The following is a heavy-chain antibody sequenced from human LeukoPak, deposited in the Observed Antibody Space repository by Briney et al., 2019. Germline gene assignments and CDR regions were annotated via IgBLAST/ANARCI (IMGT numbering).Heavy chain of an antibody. CDR1: GGSISSYY. J-gene: IGHJ3*02. D-gene: IGHD6-19*01. CDR2: IYTSGST. V-gene: IGHV4-4*07. Sequence: SETLSLTCTVSGGSISSYYWSWIRQPAGKGLEWIGRIYTSGSTNYNPSLKSRVTMSVDTSKNQFPLKLSSVTAADTAVYYCARVRSSGWRLDAFDIWGQGTMVTVSS. CDR3: ARVRSSGWRLDAFDI.